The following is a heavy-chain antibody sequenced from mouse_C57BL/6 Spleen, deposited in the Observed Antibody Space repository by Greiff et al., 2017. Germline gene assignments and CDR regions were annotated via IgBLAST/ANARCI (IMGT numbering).Heavy chain of an antibody. CDR1: GFTFSSYG. J-gene: IGHJ1*03. CDR3: ASGLDHWYFDV. V-gene: IGHV5-6*01. CDR2: ISSGGSYT. D-gene: IGHD2-10*02. Sequence: EVQVVESGGDLVKPGGSLKLSCAASGFTFSSYGMSWVRQTPDKRLEWVATISSGGSYTYYPDSVKGRFTISRDNAKNTLYLQMSSLKSEDTAMYYCASGLDHWYFDVWGTGTTVTVSS.